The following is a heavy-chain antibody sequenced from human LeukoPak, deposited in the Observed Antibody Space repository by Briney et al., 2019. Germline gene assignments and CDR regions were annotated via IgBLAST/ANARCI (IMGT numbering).Heavy chain of an antibody. CDR3: ARDRGIAAAWYYFDY. Sequence: GGSLRLSCAASGFTFSSYGMHWVRQAPGKGLEWVAVIWYDGSNKYYADSVKGRFTISRDNSKNTLYLQMNSLRAEDTAVYYCARDRGIAAAWYYFDYWGQGTLVTVSS. J-gene: IGHJ4*02. CDR2: IWYDGSNK. D-gene: IGHD6-13*01. V-gene: IGHV3-33*01. CDR1: GFTFSSYG.